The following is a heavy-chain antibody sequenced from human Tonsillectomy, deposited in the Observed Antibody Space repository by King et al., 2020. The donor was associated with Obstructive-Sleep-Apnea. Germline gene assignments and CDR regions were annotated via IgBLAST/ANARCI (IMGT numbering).Heavy chain of an antibody. D-gene: IGHD5-18*01. CDR2: ISYDGTNN. J-gene: IGHJ4*02. Sequence: VQLVESGGGVVQPGRSLRLSCAASGFTFSIYGKHWVRQAPGKGLEWVAVISYDGTNNNYADSVKGRFTISRDSSKNTLSLQMNSLRVEDTAVYYCAKDISGYSFGHIDCWGQGTLVTVSS. CDR1: GFTFSIYG. V-gene: IGHV3-30*18. CDR3: AKDISGYSFGHIDC.